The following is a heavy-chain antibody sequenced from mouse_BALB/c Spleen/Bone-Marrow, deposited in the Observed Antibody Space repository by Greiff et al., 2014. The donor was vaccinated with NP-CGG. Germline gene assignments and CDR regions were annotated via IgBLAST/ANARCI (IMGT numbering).Heavy chain of an antibody. CDR1: GFNIKDTF. Sequence: VQPQQSGADLVKPGASVKLSCTTSGFNIKDTFMHWVKQRPEQGLEWIGRIDPASGNTKYDPKFQGKATITADTPSNKVSLQLSGLTSEDTAVYYCAHDAPFTYWGQGTLVTVSA. J-gene: IGHJ3*01. CDR2: IDPASGNT. CDR3: AHDAPFTY. D-gene: IGHD2-3*01. V-gene: IGHV14-3*02.